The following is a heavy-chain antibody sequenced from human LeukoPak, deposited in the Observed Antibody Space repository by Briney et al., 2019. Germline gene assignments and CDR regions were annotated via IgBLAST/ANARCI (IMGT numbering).Heavy chain of an antibody. Sequence: PSETLSLTCTVSGGSITDYYWSWIRQPPGKGLEWIGYIFYSGATNHNPSLESRVTVSLDTSKNQFSLKLSSVTAADTAVYYCAREGYYDSSGYRHNWFDPRGQGTLVTVSS. D-gene: IGHD3-22*01. J-gene: IGHJ5*02. CDR3: AREGYYDSSGYRHNWFDP. CDR2: IFYSGAT. V-gene: IGHV4-59*01. CDR1: GGSITDYY.